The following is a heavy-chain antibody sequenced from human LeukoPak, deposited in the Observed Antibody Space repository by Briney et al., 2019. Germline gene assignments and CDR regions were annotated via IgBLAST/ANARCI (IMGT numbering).Heavy chain of an antibody. Sequence: GGSLRLSCAGSGWMHWVRQAPGKGLVWVSSINGLGTATYYADSVKGRFTISRDNAKNMVFLQMNSLSAEDTAVYYCASVFDSWGQGFLVTVSS. J-gene: IGHJ4*02. V-gene: IGHV3-74*01. CDR1: GW. CDR2: INGLGTAT. CDR3: ASVFDS.